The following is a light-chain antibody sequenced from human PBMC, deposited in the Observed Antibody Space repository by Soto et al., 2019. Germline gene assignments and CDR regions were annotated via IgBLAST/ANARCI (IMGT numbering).Light chain of an antibody. J-gene: IGLJ1*01. CDR2: GNS. CDR1: SSNIGGGYD. CDR3: CSYAGSSLYV. Sequence: QSVLTQPPSVSGAPGQRVTISCTGSSSNIGGGYDVHWYQQVPGTAPKLLIYGNSNRPSGVPDRFSGSKSGTSASLAITGLQAEDEADYYCCSYAGSSLYVFGTGTKVTVL. V-gene: IGLV1-40*01.